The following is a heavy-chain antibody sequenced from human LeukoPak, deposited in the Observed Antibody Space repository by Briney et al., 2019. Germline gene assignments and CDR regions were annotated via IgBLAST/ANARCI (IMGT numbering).Heavy chain of an antibody. D-gene: IGHD1-26*01. CDR2: INPDSGGT. CDR1: GYTFTDYY. CDR3: ARPHDGGSYSNDAFDI. Sequence: ASVKVSCKASGYTFTDYYMHWVRQAPGQGLEWMGWINPDSGGTRYSQKFQGRVTMTRDTSINTVYMELSRLRSDDTAVYYCARPHDGGSYSNDAFDIWGQRTMATVSS. V-gene: IGHV1-2*02. J-gene: IGHJ3*02.